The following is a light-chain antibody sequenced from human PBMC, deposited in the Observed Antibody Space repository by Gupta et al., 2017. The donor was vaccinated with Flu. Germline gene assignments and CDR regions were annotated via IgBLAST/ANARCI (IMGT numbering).Light chain of an antibody. CDR1: QDVRNS. Sequence: SSLAAFVGDRVTITCRASQDVRNSVAWYQQKPGKVPKLLIYDASTLQSGVPSRFSGSGSETDFTLTISSLEPEDVATYYCQKDDSDPPLSFGGGTKVEIK. J-gene: IGKJ4*01. CDR3: QKDDSDPPLS. V-gene: IGKV1-27*01. CDR2: DAS.